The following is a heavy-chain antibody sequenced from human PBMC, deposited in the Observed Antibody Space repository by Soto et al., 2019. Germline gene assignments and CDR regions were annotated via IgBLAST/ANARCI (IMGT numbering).Heavy chain of an antibody. Sequence: ASVKVSCKASGYTFSGNYIHWVRQAPGQGLEWMGWINPKSGGTSYAQKFQGWVTMTRDTSISTAYLEVSRLRSDDTAVYYCAREGAYGIYYGMDVWGQGTTVT. V-gene: IGHV1-2*04. J-gene: IGHJ6*02. CDR1: GYTFSGNY. D-gene: IGHD2-21*01. CDR2: INPKSGGT. CDR3: AREGAYGIYYGMDV.